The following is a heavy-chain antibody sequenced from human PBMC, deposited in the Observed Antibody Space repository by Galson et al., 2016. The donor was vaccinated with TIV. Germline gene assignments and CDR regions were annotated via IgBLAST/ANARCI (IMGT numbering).Heavy chain of an antibody. Sequence: SLRLSCAHSGFTFSTTWMSWVRQAPGKGLEWVGRVKSKTDGETTDYAAPVKGRFTISRNDSKNMLYLQMNSLKTEDTALYYCATERYCSSTTCPLTFYSWGQGTLVTVSS. J-gene: IGHJ4*02. D-gene: IGHD2-2*01. CDR3: ATERYCSSTTCPLTFYS. CDR1: GFTFSTTW. CDR2: VKSKTDGETT. V-gene: IGHV3-15*01.